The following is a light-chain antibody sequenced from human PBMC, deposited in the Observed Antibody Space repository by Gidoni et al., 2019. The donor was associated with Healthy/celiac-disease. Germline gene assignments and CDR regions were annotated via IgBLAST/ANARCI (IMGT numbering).Light chain of an antibody. CDR3: QQYDNFPPLT. CDR1: QDISNY. CDR2: DAS. Sequence: DIQMTQSPSSLSAAVGDRVTITCQATQDISNYLNWYQQKPGKAPKLLIYDASNLETGVPSSFSGSGCGTDFTFTISSLQPEDMATDYSQQYDNFPPLTFGGGTKVEIK. V-gene: IGKV1-33*01. J-gene: IGKJ4*01.